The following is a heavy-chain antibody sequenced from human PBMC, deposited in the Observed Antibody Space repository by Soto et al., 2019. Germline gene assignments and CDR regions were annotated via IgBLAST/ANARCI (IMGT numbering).Heavy chain of an antibody. J-gene: IGHJ3*02. Sequence: QVQLQESGPGLVKPSQTLSLPCTVSGGSISSGGYYWSWIRQHPGKGLEWIGYIYYSGSTYYNPSLKSRVTISVDTSKNQCSLKLSSVTAANTAVYYCARWGGRNAFDIWGQGTMVTVSS. CDR2: IYYSGST. V-gene: IGHV4-31*03. CDR3: ARWGGRNAFDI. D-gene: IGHD3-16*01. CDR1: GGSISSGGYY.